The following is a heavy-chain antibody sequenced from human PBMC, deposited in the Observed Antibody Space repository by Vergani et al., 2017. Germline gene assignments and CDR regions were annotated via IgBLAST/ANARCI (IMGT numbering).Heavy chain of an antibody. CDR3: ATRGGSSGYSNFDY. Sequence: QVQLVQSGAEVKKPGASVKVSCKVSGYTLTELSMHWVRQAPGKGLEWMGRIIPILGIANYAQKFQGRVTITADKSTSTAYMELSSLRSEDTAVYYCATRGGSSGYSNFDYWGQGTLVTVSS. CDR1: GYTLTELS. CDR2: IIPILGIA. V-gene: IGHV1-69*04. J-gene: IGHJ4*02. D-gene: IGHD3-22*01.